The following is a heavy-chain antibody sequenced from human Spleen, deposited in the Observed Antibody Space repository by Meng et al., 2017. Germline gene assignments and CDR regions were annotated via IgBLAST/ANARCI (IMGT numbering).Heavy chain of an antibody. Sequence: SVKVSCKALGGIFSNYVIGWVRQAPGQGREWRGGINADFGTTNYAQKFQGRVTITTDESTSTVYLELTRLTSEDTTVYYCARKAGNCISTTCYSLDYWGQGTLVTVSS. CDR1: GGIFSNYV. D-gene: IGHD2-2*01. V-gene: IGHV1-69*05. CDR2: INADFGTT. CDR3: ARKAGNCISTTCYSLDY. J-gene: IGHJ4*02.